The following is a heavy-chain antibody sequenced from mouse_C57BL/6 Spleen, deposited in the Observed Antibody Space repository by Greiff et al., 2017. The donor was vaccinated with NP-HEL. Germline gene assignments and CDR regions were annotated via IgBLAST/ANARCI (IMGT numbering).Heavy chain of an antibody. V-gene: IGHV1-55*01. J-gene: IGHJ4*01. CDR2: IYPGSGST. CDR1: GYTFTSYW. CDR3: ARKGAYYEYDGVLYAMDY. D-gene: IGHD2-4*01. Sequence: QVQLQQPGAELVKPGASVKMSCKASGYTFTSYWITWVKQRPGQGLEWIGDIYPGSGSTNYNEKFKSKATLTVDTSSSTAYMQLSSLTSEDSAVYYCARKGAYYEYDGVLYAMDYWGQGTSGTVSS.